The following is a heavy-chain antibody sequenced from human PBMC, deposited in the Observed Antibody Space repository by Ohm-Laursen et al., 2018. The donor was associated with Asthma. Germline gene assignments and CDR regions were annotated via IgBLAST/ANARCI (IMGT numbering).Heavy chain of an antibody. Sequence: SLRLSCAASGFTFSSYAMHWVRQAPGKGLYWVAVTSNDGSYKDYADSVKGRFTISRDNSKNTLYLEMDSLRAEDTAVYYCAKDRGGGFSVAGYYYYYFGMDVWGQGTTVTVSS. J-gene: IGHJ6*02. CDR1: GFTFSSYA. V-gene: IGHV3-30*04. CDR2: TSNDGSYK. CDR3: AKDRGGGFSVAGYYYYYFGMDV. D-gene: IGHD6-19*01.